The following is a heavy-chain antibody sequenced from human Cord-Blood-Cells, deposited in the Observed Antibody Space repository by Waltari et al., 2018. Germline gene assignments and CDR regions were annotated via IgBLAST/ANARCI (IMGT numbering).Heavy chain of an antibody. D-gene: IGHD1-7*01. CDR2: IIPIFGTA. CDR1: GGTFSRYA. J-gene: IGHJ4*02. CDR3: ARDLRTKRQPYYFDY. V-gene: IGHV1-69*06. Sequence: QVQLVQSGAEVKKPGSSVKVSCKASGGTFSRYAISWVRQAPGQGLEWMGGIIPIFGTANYAQKFQGRVTITADKSTSTAYMELSSLRSEDTAVYYCARDLRTKRQPYYFDYWGQGTLVTVSS.